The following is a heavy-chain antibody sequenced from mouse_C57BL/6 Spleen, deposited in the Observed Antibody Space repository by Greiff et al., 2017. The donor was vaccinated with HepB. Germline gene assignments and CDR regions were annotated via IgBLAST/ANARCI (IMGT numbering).Heavy chain of an antibody. CDR3: TREGTYGNYGYFDV. J-gene: IGHJ1*03. CDR1: GFTFSSYA. D-gene: IGHD2-1*01. V-gene: IGHV5-9-1*02. Sequence: DVQLQESGEGLVKPGGSLKLSCAASGFTFSSYAMSWVRQTPEKRLEWVAYISSGGDYIYYADTVKGRFTISRDNARNTLYLQMSSLKSEDTAMYYCTREGTYGNYGYFDVWGTGTTVTVSS. CDR2: ISSGGDYI.